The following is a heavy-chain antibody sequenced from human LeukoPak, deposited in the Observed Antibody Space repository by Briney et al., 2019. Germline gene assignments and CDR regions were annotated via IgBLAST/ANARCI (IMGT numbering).Heavy chain of an antibody. J-gene: IGHJ4*02. CDR3: ARVGTTSWYY. Sequence: PGGSLRLSCAASGFTFSSYEMNWVRQAPGKGLEWVSYISSSGSTIYYADSVKGRFTISRDNAKNSLSLQMNSLRAEDTSVYYCARVGTTSWYYWGQGTLVTVSS. CDR1: GFTFSSYE. D-gene: IGHD2-2*01. V-gene: IGHV3-48*03. CDR2: ISSSGSTI.